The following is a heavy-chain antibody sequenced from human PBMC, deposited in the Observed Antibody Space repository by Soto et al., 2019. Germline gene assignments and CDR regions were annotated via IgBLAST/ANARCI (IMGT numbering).Heavy chain of an antibody. D-gene: IGHD1-26*01. CDR1: GFTFSDYG. V-gene: IGHV3-33*01. CDR2: TWYDESIK. J-gene: IGHJ5*02. Sequence: QAQLVESGGGVVQPGTSLRLSCVASGFTFSDYGMHWVRQAPGKGLEWVALTWYDESIKVYADSVKGRFTISRDNSKNPLYLQMNNLRAEDTALYFCARDYSAGAGENWFDPWGQGTLVTVSS. CDR3: ARDYSAGAGENWFDP.